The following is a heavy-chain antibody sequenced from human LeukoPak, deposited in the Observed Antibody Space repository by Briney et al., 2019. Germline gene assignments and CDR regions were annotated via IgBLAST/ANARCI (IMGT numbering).Heavy chain of an antibody. V-gene: IGHV1-2*06. CDR2: INPNSGGT. CDR1: GYTFTGYY. CDR3: ARDRRITMVGRGAWFDP. Sequence: ASVKVSCKASGYTFTGYYMHWVRQAPGQGLEWMGRINPNSGGTNYAQKFQGRVTMARDTSISTAYMELSRLRSDDTAVYYCARDRRITMVGRGAWFDPWGQGTLVTVSS. D-gene: IGHD3-10*01. J-gene: IGHJ5*02.